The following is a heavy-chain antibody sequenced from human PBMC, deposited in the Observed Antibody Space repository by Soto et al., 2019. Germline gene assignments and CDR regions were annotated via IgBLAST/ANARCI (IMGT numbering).Heavy chain of an antibody. V-gene: IGHV1-8*01. CDR2: VNPNNGDT. D-gene: IGHD3-10*01. Sequence: VASVKVSCKASGYTFSNYDMNWVRQATGQGPEWIGWVNPNNGDTGYAQKFQGRVTLTTDISTTTAYMELTSLRSEDTAIYYCAKVSRKGSAIDFDYWGQGTLVTVSS. J-gene: IGHJ4*02. CDR1: GYTFSNYD. CDR3: AKVSRKGSAIDFDY.